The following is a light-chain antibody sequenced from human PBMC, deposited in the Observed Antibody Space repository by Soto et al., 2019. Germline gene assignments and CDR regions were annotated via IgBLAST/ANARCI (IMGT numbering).Light chain of an antibody. V-gene: IGLV1-40*01. CDR2: VNS. CDR3: QSYDSSLSVV. CDR1: SSNIGAGYD. Sequence: QSVLTQPPSVSGAPGQRVTISCTGSSSNIGAGYDVHWYQQLPGTTPKLLIYVNSNRPSGVPDRFSGSKSGTSASLAITGLQAEDEADYYCQSYDSSLSVVFGGGTKLTLL. J-gene: IGLJ2*01.